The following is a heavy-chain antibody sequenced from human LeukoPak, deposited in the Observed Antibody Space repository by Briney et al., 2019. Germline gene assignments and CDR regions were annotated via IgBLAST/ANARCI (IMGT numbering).Heavy chain of an antibody. CDR1: GYTFNSYG. J-gene: IGHJ4*02. D-gene: IGHD6-19*01. CDR2: IIPILGIA. Sequence: ASVKVSCKASGYTFNSYGISWVRQAPGQGLEWMGRIIPILGIANYAQKLQGRVTMTTDTSTSTAYMELRSLRSDDTAVYYCARGGPYSSGSYNDYWGQGTLVTVSS. V-gene: IGHV1-18*01. CDR3: ARGGPYSSGSYNDY.